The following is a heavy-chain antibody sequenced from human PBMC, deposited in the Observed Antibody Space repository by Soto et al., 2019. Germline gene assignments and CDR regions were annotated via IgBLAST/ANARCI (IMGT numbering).Heavy chain of an antibody. CDR1: GYTFTSCY. CDR2: INPSGGST. V-gene: IGHV1-46*03. CDR3: ARGSGYYDILSAPYYFDY. D-gene: IGHD3-9*01. J-gene: IGHJ4*02. Sequence: ASVKVSCKASGYTFTSCYMHWVRQAPGQGLEWMGIINPSGGSTSYAQKFQGRVTMTRDTSTSTVYMELSSLRSEDTAVYYCARGSGYYDILSAPYYFDYWGQGTLVTVSS.